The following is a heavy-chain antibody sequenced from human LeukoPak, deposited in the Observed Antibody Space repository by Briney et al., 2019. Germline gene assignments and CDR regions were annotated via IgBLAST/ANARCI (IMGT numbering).Heavy chain of an antibody. D-gene: IGHD3-22*01. Sequence: SETLSLTCTVSGGSISSSNHYWGWIRQPPGKGLEWIGSIYYSGATYYNPSLASRVTISIDTSKNQFSLKLSSVTAADTAVYYCARTYYYDSSGFDYWGRGTLVTVSS. J-gene: IGHJ4*02. CDR1: GGSISSSNHY. CDR2: IYYSGAT. V-gene: IGHV4-39*07. CDR3: ARTYYYDSSGFDY.